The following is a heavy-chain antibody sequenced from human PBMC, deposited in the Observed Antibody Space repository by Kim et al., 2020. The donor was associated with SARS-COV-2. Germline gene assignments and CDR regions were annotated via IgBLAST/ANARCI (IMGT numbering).Heavy chain of an antibody. J-gene: IGHJ6*02. D-gene: IGHD1-26*01. Sequence: VKGRFTIARDNSQNTLYLQMNSLRAEDTAVYYCAKDHRVGAYYYYYGMDVWGQGTTVTVSS. V-gene: IGHV3-23*03. CDR3: AKDHRVGAYYYYYGMDV.